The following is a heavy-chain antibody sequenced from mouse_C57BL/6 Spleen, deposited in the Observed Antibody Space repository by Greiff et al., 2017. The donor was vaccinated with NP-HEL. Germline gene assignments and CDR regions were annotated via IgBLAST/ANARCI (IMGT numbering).Heavy chain of an antibody. V-gene: IGHV3-6*01. CDR1: GYSITSGYY. J-gene: IGHJ4*01. CDR3: ARSMDY. CDR2: ISYDGSN. Sequence: EVKLMESGPGLVKPSQSLSLTCSVTGYSITSGYYWNWIRQFPGNKLEWMGYISYDGSNNYNPSLKNRISITRDTSKNQFFLKLNSVTTEDTATYYCARSMDYWGQGTSVTVSS.